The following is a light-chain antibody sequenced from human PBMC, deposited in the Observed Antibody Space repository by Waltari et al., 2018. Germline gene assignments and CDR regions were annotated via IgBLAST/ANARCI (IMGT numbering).Light chain of an antibody. J-gene: IGKJ5*01. CDR3: QQRGNSPTT. CDR2: DAS. CDR1: QSVARY. V-gene: IGKV3-11*01. Sequence: EIVLTQSPATVSLSPGERATLSCRASQSVARYLAWYQQKPGQAPRLLIYDASNRATGIPARFSGSGSGTDFTLTISGLEADDFAVYFCQQRGNSPTTFGQGTRLEI.